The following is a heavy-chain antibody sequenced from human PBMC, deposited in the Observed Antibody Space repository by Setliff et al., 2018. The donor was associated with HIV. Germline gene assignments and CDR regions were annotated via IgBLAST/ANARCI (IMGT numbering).Heavy chain of an antibody. D-gene: IGHD5-12*01. Sequence: PSETLSLTCTVSGGSFGSHYWSWIRQPPWKGLEWIGTIYYTGSTIYNPSLQSRVTMSVDTSKNHFSLKVNSVTAADTAVYFCARWGDGYNSYDYWGQGTLVTVSS. CDR2: IYYTGST. CDR1: GGSFGSHY. V-gene: IGHV4-59*11. J-gene: IGHJ4*02. CDR3: ARWGDGYNSYDY.